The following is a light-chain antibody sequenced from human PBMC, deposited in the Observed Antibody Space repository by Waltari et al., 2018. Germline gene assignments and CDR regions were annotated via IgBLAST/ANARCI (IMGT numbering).Light chain of an antibody. CDR2: DVH. CDR1: SNDAGAYDC. V-gene: IGLV2-14*03. Sequence: QSALTQPASVSGSPGQSITISCTGTSNDAGAYDCVSWYQHHPGKVPQLLIYDVHNRPSGASDRFSGSKSGNTASLTISGLQAGDEADYYCASKTNNAAVLFGGGTKVTVL. J-gene: IGLJ3*02. CDR3: ASKTNNAAVL.